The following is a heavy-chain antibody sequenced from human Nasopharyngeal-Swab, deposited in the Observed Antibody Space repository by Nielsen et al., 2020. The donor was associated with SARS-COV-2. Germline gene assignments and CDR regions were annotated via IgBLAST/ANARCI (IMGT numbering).Heavy chain of an antibody. Sequence: GGSLRLSCADTGFTFSYYAMNWVRQAPGKGLEWVSGISDGGGSTSYADSAKGRFTISRDNSKNTLYLQMNSLRAEDTAVYYCARAFGGGYYYGMDVWGQGTTVTVSS. J-gene: IGHJ6*02. V-gene: IGHV3-23*01. CDR1: GFTFSYYA. CDR2: ISDGGGST. D-gene: IGHD3-16*01. CDR3: ARAFGGGYYYGMDV.